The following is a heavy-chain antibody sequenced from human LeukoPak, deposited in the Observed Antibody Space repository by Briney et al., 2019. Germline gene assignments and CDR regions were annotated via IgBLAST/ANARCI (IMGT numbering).Heavy chain of an antibody. CDR3: ARDQLAAAGTLYYYYYGMDV. CDR1: GGSISSYY. CDR2: IYYSGST. V-gene: IGHV4-59*01. J-gene: IGHJ6*02. Sequence: SETLSLTCTVSGGSISSYYWSWIRQPPGKGLEWIGYIYYSGSTNYNPSLKSRVTISVETSKNQFSLKLSSVTAADTAVYYCARDQLAAAGTLYYYYYGMDVWGQGTTVTVSS. D-gene: IGHD6-13*01.